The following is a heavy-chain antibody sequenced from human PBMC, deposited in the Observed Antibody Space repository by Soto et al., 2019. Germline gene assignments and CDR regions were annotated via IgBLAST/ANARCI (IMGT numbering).Heavy chain of an antibody. CDR2: IFNSRIT. J-gene: IGHJ3*02. CDR1: GDSVTSDTYY. V-gene: IGHV4-61*01. D-gene: IGHD2-2*02. Sequence: SETLSLTCTVSGDSVTSDTYYWSWIRLPPGKGLEWIGYIFNSRITNYTTALKSRGTISVDTSKNQFSLKLGSVTAADTAVYFCARSTQFCSSTSCYTTGDTFDIWGQGTMVTVSS. CDR3: ARSTQFCSSTSCYTTGDTFDI.